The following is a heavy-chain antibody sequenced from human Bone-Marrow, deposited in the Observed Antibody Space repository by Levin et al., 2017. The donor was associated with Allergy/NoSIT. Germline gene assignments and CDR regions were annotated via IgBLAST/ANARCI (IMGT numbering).Heavy chain of an antibody. CDR3: VRVRCIGSDCRLFDY. J-gene: IGHJ4*02. CDR2: AKNKAFSYTT. Sequence: PGGSLRLSCAASGFTFSDHFMDWVRQAPGKGLEWVGRAKNKAFSYTTEYGASVKGRFTVSRDDSKNSLYLQMNSLRTEDTASYYCVRVRCIGSDCRLFDYWGQGTLVTVSS. CDR1: GFTFSDHF. V-gene: IGHV3-72*01. D-gene: IGHD2-21*02.